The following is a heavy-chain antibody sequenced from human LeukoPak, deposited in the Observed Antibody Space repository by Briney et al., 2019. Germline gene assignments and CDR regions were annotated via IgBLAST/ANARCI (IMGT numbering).Heavy chain of an antibody. CDR3: AKDEDYYDSSGYSGYFDY. Sequence: GGSLRLSCADSRFTFSSYAMSWVRQAPGKGLERVSAISGSGGSTYYADSVKGRFTISRDNSKNTLYLQMNSLRAEDTAVYYCAKDEDYYDSSGYSGYFDYWGQGTLVTVSS. CDR1: RFTFSSYA. CDR2: ISGSGGST. V-gene: IGHV3-23*01. D-gene: IGHD3-22*01. J-gene: IGHJ4*02.